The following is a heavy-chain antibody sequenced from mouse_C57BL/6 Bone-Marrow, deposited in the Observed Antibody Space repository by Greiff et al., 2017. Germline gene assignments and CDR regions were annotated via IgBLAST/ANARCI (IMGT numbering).Heavy chain of an antibody. CDR3: ARRGGYYDY. CDR2: IYPGSGNT. D-gene: IGHD2-3*01. J-gene: IGHJ2*01. CDR1: GYSFTSYY. V-gene: IGHV1-66*01. Sequence: QVQLKESGPELVKPGASVKISCKASGYSFTSYYIHWVKQRPGQGLEWIGWIYPGSGNTKYNEKFKGKATLTADTSSSTAYMQLSSLTSEDSAVYYCARRGGYYDYWGQGTTLTVSS.